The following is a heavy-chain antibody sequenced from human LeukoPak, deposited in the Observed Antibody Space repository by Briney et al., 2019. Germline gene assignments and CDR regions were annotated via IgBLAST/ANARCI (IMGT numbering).Heavy chain of an antibody. J-gene: IGHJ3*02. V-gene: IGHV3-30*18. CDR2: ISYDGSNK. CDR3: AKGWGILTGCPLI. D-gene: IGHD3-9*01. Sequence: GGSLRLSCAASGFTFSSYGMHWVRQAPGKGLEWVAVISYDGSNKYYADSVKGRFTISRDNSKNTLYLQMNSLRAEDTAVYYCAKGWGILTGCPLIWGQGTMVTVSS. CDR1: GFTFSSYG.